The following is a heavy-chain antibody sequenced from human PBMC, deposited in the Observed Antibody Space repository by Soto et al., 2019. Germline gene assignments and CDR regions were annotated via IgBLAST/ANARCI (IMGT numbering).Heavy chain of an antibody. J-gene: IGHJ4*02. CDR2: ISSDGSST. Sequence: LRLSCAASGFTFSSCWMHWVRQAPGKGLVWVSRISSDGSSTNYADSVKGRFTISRDNAKNTLYLQMYNLRAEDTAVYYCASLYSSAWARDYWGQGTLVTVSS. D-gene: IGHD6-19*01. CDR1: GFTFSSCW. CDR3: ASLYSSAWARDY. V-gene: IGHV3-74*01.